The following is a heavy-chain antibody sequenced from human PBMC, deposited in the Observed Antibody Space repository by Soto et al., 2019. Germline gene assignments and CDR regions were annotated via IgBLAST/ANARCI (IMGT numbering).Heavy chain of an antibody. J-gene: IGHJ4*02. Sequence: QVQLVQSGAEVKKPGASLKVSCKSSGYTFTSYDINWVRQATGQGPEWMGWMNPNSGNTGYAQKFQGRVTMTRNTSISTAYMELSSLRSEDTAVYYCARGWDVLMVYATDYWGQGTLVTVSS. CDR1: GYTFTSYD. CDR2: MNPNSGNT. V-gene: IGHV1-8*01. D-gene: IGHD2-8*01. CDR3: ARGWDVLMVYATDY.